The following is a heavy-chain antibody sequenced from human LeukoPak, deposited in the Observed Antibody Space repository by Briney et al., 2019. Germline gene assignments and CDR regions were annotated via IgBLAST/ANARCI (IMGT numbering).Heavy chain of an antibody. D-gene: IGHD3-10*01. Sequence: GGSLRLSCAASGLTFSSYAMNWVRQAPGKGLEWVSAISDSGGSTYYADSVKGRFTISRDNSKNTLYLQMNSLSAEDTAVYYCAKGVTAYYGSGSYYIDYWGQGTLVTVSS. CDR1: GLTFSSYA. CDR2: ISDSGGST. V-gene: IGHV3-23*01. J-gene: IGHJ4*02. CDR3: AKGVTAYYGSGSYYIDY.